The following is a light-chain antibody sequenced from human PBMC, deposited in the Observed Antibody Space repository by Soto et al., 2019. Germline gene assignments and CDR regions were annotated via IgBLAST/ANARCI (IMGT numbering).Light chain of an antibody. CDR3: QQYNNWPRT. Sequence: IGSTHSPDTLSVSPLYRSTLSFRASQSVSSNLAWYQQKPGQAPSLLIYGASTRATGVPARFSGSGSGTEFTLTISSLQSEDFAVYYCQQYNNWPRTFGQGTKVDI. CDR1: QSVSSN. V-gene: IGKV3-15*01. J-gene: IGKJ1*01. CDR2: GAS.